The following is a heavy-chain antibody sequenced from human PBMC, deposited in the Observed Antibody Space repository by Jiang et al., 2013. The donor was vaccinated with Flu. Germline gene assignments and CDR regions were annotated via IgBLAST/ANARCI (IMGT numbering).Heavy chain of an antibody. Sequence: GAEVKKPGASVKVSCKASGYTFTSYDINWVRQATGQGLEWMGWMNPNSGNTGYAQKFQGRVTMTRNTSISTAYMELSSLRSEDTAVYYCARVRAGKPRTNYYYYGMDVWGQGTTVTVSS. D-gene: IGHD6-13*01. J-gene: IGHJ6*02. CDR2: MNPNSGNT. V-gene: IGHV1-8*01. CDR1: GYTFTSYD. CDR3: ARVRAGKPRTNYYYYGMDV.